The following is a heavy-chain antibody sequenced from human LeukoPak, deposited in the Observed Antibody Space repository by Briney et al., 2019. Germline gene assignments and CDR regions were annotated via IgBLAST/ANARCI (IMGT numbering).Heavy chain of an antibody. CDR1: GYTFTGYY. Sequence: ASVKVSCKASGYTFTGYYMHWVRQAPGQGLEWMGWINPNSGGTNYAQKFQGRVTMTRDTSISTAYMELSRLRSDDTAVYHCARDLRIVGYCSGGSCYDDLDYWGQGTLVTVSS. J-gene: IGHJ4*02. V-gene: IGHV1-2*02. CDR3: ARDLRIVGYCSGGSCYDDLDY. D-gene: IGHD2-15*01. CDR2: INPNSGGT.